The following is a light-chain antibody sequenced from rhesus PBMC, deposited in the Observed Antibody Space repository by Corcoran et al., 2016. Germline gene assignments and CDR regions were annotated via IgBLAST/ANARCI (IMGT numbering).Light chain of an antibody. CDR3: QSSSGTPFT. CDR1: ENVNSY. J-gene: IGKJ3*01. V-gene: IGKV1-74*01. Sequence: DLQMTQSPSSLSASVGDRITITCRASENVNSYLNWYQQRPGKAPDLLIYKASTLQSGVPSRFNGSGSGTDYIFTISRLQPEDLGTYYCQSSSGTPFTFGPGTKLDIK. CDR2: KAS.